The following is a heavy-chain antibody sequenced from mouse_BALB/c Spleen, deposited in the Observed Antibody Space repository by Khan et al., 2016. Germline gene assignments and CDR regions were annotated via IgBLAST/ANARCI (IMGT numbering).Heavy chain of an antibody. Sequence: QVTLKESGPGILQPSQTLSLTCSFSGFSLSTSGMGVSWIRQPSGKGLEWLAHIYWDDDKRSNPSLKSRLTISKDTSSNQVFLKITSVDTADTATYCCADDDSFAYWGQGTLVTVSA. J-gene: IGHJ3*01. D-gene: IGHD2-13*01. CDR1: GFSLSTSGMG. CDR3: ADDDSFAY. CDR2: IYWDDDK. V-gene: IGHV8-12*01.